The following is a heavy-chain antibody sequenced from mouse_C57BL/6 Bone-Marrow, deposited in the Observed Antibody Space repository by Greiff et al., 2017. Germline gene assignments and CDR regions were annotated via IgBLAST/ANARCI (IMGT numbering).Heavy chain of an antibody. CDR1: GYTFTSYW. CDR2: IHPNSGST. Sequence: QVQLQQSGAELVKPGASVKLSCKASGYTFTSYWMHWVKQRPGQGLEWIGMIHPNSGSTNYNEKFKSKATLTVDKSSSTAYMQLSSLTSEDSAVYYCARSDYPYYYAMDYWGQGTSVTGSS. CDR3: ARSDYPYYYAMDY. J-gene: IGHJ4*01. D-gene: IGHD5-5*01. V-gene: IGHV1-64*01.